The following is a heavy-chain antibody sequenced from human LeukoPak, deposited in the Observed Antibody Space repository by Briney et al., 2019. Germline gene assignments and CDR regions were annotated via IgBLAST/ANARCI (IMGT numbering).Heavy chain of an antibody. D-gene: IGHD4-23*01. J-gene: IGHJ6*03. CDR2: IYTSGST. CDR1: RGSISSYY. V-gene: IGHV4-4*07. CDR3: ARDCPPYGGNGKYYMDV. Sequence: PSETLSLTCTVSRGSISSYYWSCIRQPAGKGLEWIGRIYTSGSTNNNPSLKSRVTMSLDTSKNQFSLRVSSVTAADAAVYYCARDCPPYGGNGKYYMDVWGKGTTVTVSS.